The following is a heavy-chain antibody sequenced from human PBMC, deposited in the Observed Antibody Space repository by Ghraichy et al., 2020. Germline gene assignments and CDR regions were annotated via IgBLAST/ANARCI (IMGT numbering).Heavy chain of an antibody. D-gene: IGHD2-2*01. J-gene: IGHJ6*03. V-gene: IGHV4-4*07. CDR1: GGSTSSNY. Sequence: ESLNISCTVSGGSTSSNYWSWIRQPAGKGLEWIGRIYTTGSTSYNPSLKSRVILSVDTSKTQFSLKLTSVTAADTAVYYCAREGGSCTSSTCYPYYYYHMDVWGKGTTVTVSS. CDR2: IYTTGST. CDR3: AREGGSCTSSTCYPYYYYHMDV.